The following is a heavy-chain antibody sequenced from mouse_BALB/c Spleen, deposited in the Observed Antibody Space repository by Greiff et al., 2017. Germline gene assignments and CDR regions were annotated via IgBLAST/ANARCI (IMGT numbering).Heavy chain of an antibody. D-gene: IGHD2-1*01. CDR1: GFTFSSYA. J-gene: IGHJ2*01. CDR3: ARQSVYGNYFDY. CDR2: ISSGGSYT. Sequence: EVQGVESGGGLVKPGGSLKLSCAASGFTFSSYAMSWVRQTPVKRLEWVATISSGGSYTYYPDSVKGRFTISRDNAKNTLYLQMSSLRSEDTAMYYCARQSVYGNYFDYWGQGTTLTVSS. V-gene: IGHV5-9-3*01.